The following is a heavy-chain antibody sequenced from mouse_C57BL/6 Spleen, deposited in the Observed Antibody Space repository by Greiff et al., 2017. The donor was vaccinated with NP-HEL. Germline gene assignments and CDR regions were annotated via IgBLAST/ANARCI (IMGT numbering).Heavy chain of an antibody. CDR2: IRNKANNHAT. CDR3: TRRVVADWYFDV. V-gene: IGHV6-6*01. Sequence: EVNVVESGGGLVQPGGSMKLSCAASGFTFSDAWMDWVRQSPEKGLEWVAEIRNKANNHATYYAESVKGRFTISRDDSKSSVYLQMNSLRAEDTGIYYCTRRVVADWYFDVWGTGTTVTVSS. D-gene: IGHD1-1*01. CDR1: GFTFSDAW. J-gene: IGHJ1*03.